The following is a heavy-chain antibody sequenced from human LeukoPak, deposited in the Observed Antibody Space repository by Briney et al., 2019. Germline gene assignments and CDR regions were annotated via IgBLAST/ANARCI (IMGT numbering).Heavy chain of an antibody. Sequence: SETLSLTCTVSGGSISSYYWSWIRQPPGKGLEWVGYIYYSGSTNYNPSLKSRVTISVDTSKNQFSLKLSSVTAADKAAYYCARDDTIFGVVNPRNNAFDIWGQGTMVTVSS. CDR2: IYYSGST. D-gene: IGHD3-3*01. J-gene: IGHJ3*02. CDR1: GGSISSYY. V-gene: IGHV4-59*01. CDR3: ARDDTIFGVVNPRNNAFDI.